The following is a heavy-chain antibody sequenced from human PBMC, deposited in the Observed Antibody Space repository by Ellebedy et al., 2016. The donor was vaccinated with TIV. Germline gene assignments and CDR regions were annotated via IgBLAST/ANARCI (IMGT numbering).Heavy chain of an antibody. CDR3: AKGRGPVAGTSSKS. J-gene: IGHJ5*02. CDR1: GFTFSSYA. D-gene: IGHD6-19*01. CDR2: ISGSGSST. V-gene: IGHV3-23*01. Sequence: PGGSLRPSCAASGFTFSSYAMSWVRQAPGKGLEWVSSISGSGSSTYYADSVKGRFTISRDNSKNTLYLQMNTLRAEDTAVYYCAKGRGPVAGTSSKSWGQGTLVTVSS.